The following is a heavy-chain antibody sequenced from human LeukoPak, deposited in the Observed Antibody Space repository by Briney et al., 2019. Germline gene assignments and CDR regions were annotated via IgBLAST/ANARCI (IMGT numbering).Heavy chain of an antibody. J-gene: IGHJ4*02. CDR1: GFTFSSYA. CDR3: AKPTYSNYFDY. V-gene: IGHV3-23*01. Sequence: GGSLRLSCAASGFTFSSYAMSWVRQSPGKGLEWVSAISGSGVSTYYADSVKGRFTISRDSSKNTLFLQMNSLRAEDTAVYYCAKPTYSNYFDYWGQGTLVTVSS. CDR2: ISGSGVST. D-gene: IGHD4-11*01.